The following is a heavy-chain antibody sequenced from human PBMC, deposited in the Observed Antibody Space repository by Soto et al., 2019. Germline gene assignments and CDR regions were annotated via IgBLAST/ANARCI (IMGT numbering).Heavy chain of an antibody. CDR2: IYYSGST. D-gene: IGHD3-22*01. CDR3: ARDYYDSSGYSGVDV. V-gene: IGHV4-59*01. J-gene: IGHJ6*02. Sequence: SETLSLTCTVSGGSISSYYWSWIRQPPGKGLEWIGYIYYSGSTNYNPSLKSRVTISVDTSKNQFSLKLSSVTAADTAVYYCARDYYDSSGYSGVDVWGQGTTVTVSS. CDR1: GGSISSYY.